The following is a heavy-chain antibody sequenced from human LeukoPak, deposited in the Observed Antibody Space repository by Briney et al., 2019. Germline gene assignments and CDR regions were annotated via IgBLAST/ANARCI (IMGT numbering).Heavy chain of an antibody. CDR3: AKEAQNYDFWSGYSG. CDR1: GFTFSSYG. D-gene: IGHD3-3*01. J-gene: IGHJ4*02. Sequence: GRSLRLSCVPSGFTFSSYGMHWVRQAPGKGREWVAVIWYDGSNKYYADSVKGRFTISRDNSKNTLYLQMNSLRAEDTAVYYCAKEAQNYDFWSGYSGWGQGTLVTVSS. CDR2: IWYDGSNK. V-gene: IGHV3-33*06.